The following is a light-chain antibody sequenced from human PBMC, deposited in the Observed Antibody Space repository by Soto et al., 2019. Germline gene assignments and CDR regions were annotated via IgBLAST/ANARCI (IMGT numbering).Light chain of an antibody. CDR1: QSLLHRDGKTY. CDR3: MQCIELPPIS. Sequence: DIVLTQTPLFLSVTPGQPASISCKSSQSLLHRDGKTYLYWYLQKPGQPPQLLIDEVSNRVSRVPDRFIGSGSGTDFTLNISRVEAEDVGVYYCMQCIELPPISFGQGPRLEI. J-gene: IGKJ5*01. CDR2: EVS. V-gene: IGKV2D-29*01.